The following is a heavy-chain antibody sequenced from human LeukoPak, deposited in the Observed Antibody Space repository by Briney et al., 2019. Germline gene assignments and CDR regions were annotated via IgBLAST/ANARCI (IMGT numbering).Heavy chain of an antibody. CDR2: IYTSGST. V-gene: IGHV4-4*07. CDR1: GGSISSYY. D-gene: IGHD2-2*02. J-gene: IGHJ4*02. CDR3: ARLRPLLDQLLYFAFDS. Sequence: SETLSLTCTVSGGSISSYYWSWIRQPAGKGLEWIGRIYTSGSTNYNPSLKSRVTMSLDTSKNQFSLKVTSVTAADTAIFYCARLRPLLDQLLYFAFDSWGQGTLVTVSS.